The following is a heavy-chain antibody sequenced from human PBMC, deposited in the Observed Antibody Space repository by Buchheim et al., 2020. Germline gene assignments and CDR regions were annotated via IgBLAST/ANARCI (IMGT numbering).Heavy chain of an antibody. V-gene: IGHV3-33*01. CDR3: ARDPGVLGPYSSSPWGYYYYYYMDV. J-gene: IGHJ6*03. CDR1: GFTFSSYG. Sequence: QVQLVESRGGVVQPGRSLRLSCAASGFTFSSYGMHWVRQAPGKGLEWVAVIWYDGSNKYYADSVKGRFTISRDNSKNTLYLQMNSLRAEDTAVYYCARDPGVLGPYSSSPWGYYYYYYMDVWGKGTT. D-gene: IGHD6-6*01. CDR2: IWYDGSNK.